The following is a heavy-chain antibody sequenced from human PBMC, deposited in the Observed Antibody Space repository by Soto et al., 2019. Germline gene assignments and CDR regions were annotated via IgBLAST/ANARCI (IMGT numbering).Heavy chain of an antibody. CDR3: ARYIHGQGFKG. CDR2: MRANSGDR. D-gene: IGHD2-15*01. CDR1: GDTFTNFD. J-gene: IGHJ4*02. Sequence: QVQLVQSGAEVKQPGASVKVSCKPSGDTFTNFDLNWVRQAAGKGLEWLGWMRANSGDRGHAQKFRGRVSLTRDTSMSTAYMELSSLRAEDTAVYYCARYIHGQGFKGWGQGTLVIVSS. V-gene: IGHV1-8*01.